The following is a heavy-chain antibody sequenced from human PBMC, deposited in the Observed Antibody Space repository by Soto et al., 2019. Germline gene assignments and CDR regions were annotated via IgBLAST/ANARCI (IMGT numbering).Heavy chain of an antibody. CDR2: IAFDGSQE. D-gene: IGHD2-21*02. CDR1: GFSFNTSG. V-gene: IGHV3-30*03. Sequence: QVQLVESGGGVVQPGRALRLSCAASGFSFNTSGMHWVRQAPGKGLEWVAVIAFDGSQEFYGDSVRGRFTISRDNSKNTLFLQMKSLTHEDTAVYYCATKVRVTNYLYYGIDGWGQGTPVTVSS. J-gene: IGHJ6*02. CDR3: ATKVRVTNYLYYGIDG.